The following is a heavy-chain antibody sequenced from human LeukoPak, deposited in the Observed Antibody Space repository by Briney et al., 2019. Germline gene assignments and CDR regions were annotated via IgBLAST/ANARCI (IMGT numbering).Heavy chain of an antibody. CDR1: GYSISSGYY. CDR2: IHYSGTT. CDR3: ARELWIAASGTLAFDY. V-gene: IGHV4-38-2*02. D-gene: IGHD6-13*01. J-gene: IGHJ4*02. Sequence: KASETLSLTCTVSGYSISSGYYWGWIRQSPGKGLEWIGSIHYSGTTFYNPSLKSRVTILVDTSKNQFSLKVSSVPAADTAVYYCARELWIAASGTLAFDYWGQGTLVTVSS.